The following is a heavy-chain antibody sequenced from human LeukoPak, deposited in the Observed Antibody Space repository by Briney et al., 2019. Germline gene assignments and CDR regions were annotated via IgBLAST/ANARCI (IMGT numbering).Heavy chain of an antibody. J-gene: IGHJ4*02. CDR3: AGDTTMVRGVIQHAKEHDY. CDR2: INHSGST. V-gene: IGHV4-34*01. CDR1: GGSFSGYY. D-gene: IGHD3-10*01. Sequence: SETLSLTRAVYGGSFSGYYWSWIRQPPGKGLEWIGEINHSGSTNYNPSLKSRVTISVDTSKNQFSLKLSSVTAADTAVYYCAGDTTMVRGVIQHAKEHDYWGQGTLVTVSS.